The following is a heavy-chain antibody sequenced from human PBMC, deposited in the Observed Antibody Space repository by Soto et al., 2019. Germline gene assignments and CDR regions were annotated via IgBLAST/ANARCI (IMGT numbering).Heavy chain of an antibody. CDR2: INHSGST. Sequence: SETLSLTCAVYRGSFSGYYWSWIRQPPGKGLEWIGEINHSGSTNYNPSLKSRVTISVDTSKNQVSLKLSSVTAADTAVYYCARVSGIYYYGMDVWGQGTTVT. CDR1: RGSFSGYY. J-gene: IGHJ6*02. V-gene: IGHV4-34*01. CDR3: ARVSGIYYYGMDV. D-gene: IGHD3-10*01.